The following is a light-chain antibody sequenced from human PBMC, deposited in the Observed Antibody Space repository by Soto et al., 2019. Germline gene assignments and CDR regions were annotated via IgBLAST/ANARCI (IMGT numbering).Light chain of an antibody. CDR3: AAWDDSLSLLNWV. J-gene: IGLJ3*02. CDR1: SSNIGSNY. Sequence: QSVLTQPPSASVTPGQRVTISCSGSSSNIGSNYVYWYQQLPGTAPKLLIYRNNQRPSGVPDRFSGSKSGTSASLAISGLRSEDEADYYCAAWDDSLSLLNWVFGGGTKLTVL. V-gene: IGLV1-47*01. CDR2: RNN.